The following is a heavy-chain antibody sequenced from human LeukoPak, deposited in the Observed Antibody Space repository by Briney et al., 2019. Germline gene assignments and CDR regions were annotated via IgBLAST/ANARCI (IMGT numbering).Heavy chain of an antibody. J-gene: IGHJ4*02. CDR3: ARINDYGDYGGY. D-gene: IGHD4-17*01. Sequence: GASVKVSCKASGGTFSSYAISWVRQAPGQGLEWMGGIIPIFGTANYAQKFQGRVTITADESTSTAYMELSSLRSEDTAVYYCARINDYGDYGGYWGQGTLVTVSS. CDR2: IIPIFGTA. V-gene: IGHV1-69*13. CDR1: GGTFSSYA.